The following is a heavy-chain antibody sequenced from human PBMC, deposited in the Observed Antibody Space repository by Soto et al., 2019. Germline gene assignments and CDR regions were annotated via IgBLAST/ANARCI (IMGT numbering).Heavy chain of an antibody. CDR1: RYICTAYF. D-gene: IGHD1-1*01. CDR2: INPNNGAT. J-gene: IGHJ5*02. V-gene: IGHV1-2*02. Sequence: QVQLVQSGAEVKKPGASVKVSCKAPRYICTAYFMHWVRQAPGQGLEWMGWINPNNGATHYGLSFQGRVTMTRDTSISTDYMELSSLRSDDTAVYYCASHDPGARFDPWGQGTLVIVSS. CDR3: ASHDPGARFDP.